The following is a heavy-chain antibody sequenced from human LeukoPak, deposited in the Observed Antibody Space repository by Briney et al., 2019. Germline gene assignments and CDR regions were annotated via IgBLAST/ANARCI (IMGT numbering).Heavy chain of an antibody. D-gene: IGHD6-19*01. V-gene: IGHV3-7*03. CDR3: AKDSEQWLVNAFDI. CDR2: IKYDESEI. J-gene: IGHJ3*02. CDR1: GFTFSSYW. Sequence: GGSLRLSCAVSGFTFSSYWMSWVRQAPGKGLEWVANIKYDESEIYYVDSVKGRFTISRDNAKNSLYLQMNSLRAEDTALYYCAKDSEQWLVNAFDIWGQGTMVTVSS.